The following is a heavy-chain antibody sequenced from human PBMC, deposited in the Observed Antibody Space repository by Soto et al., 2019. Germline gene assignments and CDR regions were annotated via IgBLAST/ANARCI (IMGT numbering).Heavy chain of an antibody. D-gene: IGHD4-17*01. CDR1: GGTFSSYA. Sequence: ASVKVSCKASGGTFSSYAISWVRQAPGQGLEWMGGIIPIFGTANYAQKFQGRVTITADESTSTAYMELSSLRSEDTAVYYCARVVCTRNDYGGNSEVCAFDIWGQGTMVTVSS. CDR2: IIPIFGTA. CDR3: ARVVCTRNDYGGNSEVCAFDI. V-gene: IGHV1-69*13. J-gene: IGHJ3*02.